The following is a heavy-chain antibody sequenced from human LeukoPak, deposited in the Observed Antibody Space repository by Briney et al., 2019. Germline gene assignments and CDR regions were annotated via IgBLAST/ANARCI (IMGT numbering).Heavy chain of an antibody. V-gene: IGHV4-34*01. CDR3: ARKRRDCSSTSCYVLHYYYYMDV. Sequence: SETLSLTCAVYGGSFSGYYWSWIRQPPGKGLEWIGEINHSGSTNYNPSLKSRVTISVDTSKNQFSLKLSSVTAADTAVYYCARKRRDCSSTSCYVLHYYYYMDVWGKGTTVTISS. CDR2: INHSGST. J-gene: IGHJ6*03. D-gene: IGHD2-2*01. CDR1: GGSFSGYY.